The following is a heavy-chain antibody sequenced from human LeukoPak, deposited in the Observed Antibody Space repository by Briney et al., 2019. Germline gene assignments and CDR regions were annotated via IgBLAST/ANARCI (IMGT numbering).Heavy chain of an antibody. CDR2: ISSSRSYI. CDR3: ARGVIAATAYYYGMDV. J-gene: IGHJ6*04. CDR1: GFTFSSYG. Sequence: GGSLRLSCAASGFTFSSYGMHWVRQAPGKGLEWVSSISSSRSYIYYADSVKGRFTISRDNAKNSLYLQMNSLRAEDTAVYYCARGVIAATAYYYGMDVWGKGPTVTVSS. V-gene: IGHV3-21*01. D-gene: IGHD6-13*01.